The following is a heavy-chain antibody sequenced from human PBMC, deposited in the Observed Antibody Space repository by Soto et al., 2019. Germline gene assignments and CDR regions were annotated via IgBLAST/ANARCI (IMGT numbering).Heavy chain of an antibody. Sequence: PGESLKIPCKGSGYTFTSYYMHRVRQAPGQGLEWMGIINPSGGSTSYAQKFQGRVTMTRDTSTSTVYMELSSLRSEDTAVYYCAREALESIVVVRSWLDPWGQGTLVTVSS. CDR3: AREALESIVVVRSWLDP. D-gene: IGHD3-22*01. CDR1: GYTFTSYY. J-gene: IGHJ5*02. CDR2: INPSGGST. V-gene: IGHV1-46*01.